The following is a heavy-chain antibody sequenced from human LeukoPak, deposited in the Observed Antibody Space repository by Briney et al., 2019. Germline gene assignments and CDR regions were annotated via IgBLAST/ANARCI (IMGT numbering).Heavy chain of an antibody. J-gene: IGHJ5*02. V-gene: IGHV4-59*01. D-gene: IGHD2-2*01. CDR2: IYYSGST. Sequence: SETLSLTCTVSGHSISTYYWSWLRHPPGKGLQWFGYIYYSGSTNYNPSLKSRVTISGDTSKNHFSLKLSSVTAADTAVYYCARSQAYCSSTTCYVNWFDPGGQGTLGTVSS. CDR3: ARSQAYCSSTTCYVNWFDP. CDR1: GHSISTYY.